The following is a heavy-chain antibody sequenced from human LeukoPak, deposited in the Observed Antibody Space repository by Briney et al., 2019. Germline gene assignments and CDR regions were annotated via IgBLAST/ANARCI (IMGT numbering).Heavy chain of an antibody. CDR2: IYYSGST. CDR3: ARRGIAARPGGPYYFDY. V-gene: IGHV4-39*07. J-gene: IGHJ4*02. CDR1: GGSISSSSYY. Sequence: SETLSLTCTVSGGSISSSSYYWGWIRQPPGKGLEWIGSIYYSGSTYYNPSLKSRVTISVDTSKNQFSLKLSSVTAADTAVYYCARRGIAARPGGPYYFDYWGQGTLVTVSS. D-gene: IGHD6-6*01.